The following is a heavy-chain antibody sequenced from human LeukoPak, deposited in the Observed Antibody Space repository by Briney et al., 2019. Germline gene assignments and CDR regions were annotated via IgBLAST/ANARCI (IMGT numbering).Heavy chain of an antibody. CDR3: ARDIAVAATDAFDI. CDR1: GYTFTGYY. J-gene: IGHJ3*02. Sequence: ASVKVSCKASGYTFTGYYMHWVRQAPGQGLEWLGWINPNSGGTNYAQKFRGRVTMTRDTSISTAYMELSRLRSDDTAVYYCARDIAVAATDAFDIWGQGTMVTVSS. V-gene: IGHV1-2*02. D-gene: IGHD6-19*01. CDR2: INPNSGGT.